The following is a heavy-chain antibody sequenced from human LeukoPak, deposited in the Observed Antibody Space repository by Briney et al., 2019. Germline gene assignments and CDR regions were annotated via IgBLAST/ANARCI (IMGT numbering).Heavy chain of an antibody. CDR3: ARDRENWYFDL. J-gene: IGHJ2*01. CDR1: GGSFSSYY. D-gene: IGHD3-10*01. CDR2: IYYSGST. V-gene: IGHV4-59*01. Sequence: SETLSLTCAVYGGSFSSYYWSWIRQPPGKGLEWIGYIYYSGSTNDNPSLKSRVTISVDTSKNQFSLKLSPVTAADTAVYYCARDRENWYFDLWGRGTLVTVSS.